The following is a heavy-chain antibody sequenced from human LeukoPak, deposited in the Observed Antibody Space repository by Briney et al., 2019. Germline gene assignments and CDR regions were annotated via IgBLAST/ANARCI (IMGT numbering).Heavy chain of an antibody. V-gene: IGHV4-59*01. CDR1: GGSISNYW. CDR3: ARGYSSSWNYFDY. J-gene: IGHJ4*02. D-gene: IGHD6-13*01. Sequence: ETVSLTCTVSGGSISNYWWSWIRQPPGKGLEWIGYVFDSGGTNYNPSLKSRVTISVDTSKKQFSLKLSSVTAADTAVYYCARGYSSSWNYFDYWGQGTLVTVSS. CDR2: VFDSGGT.